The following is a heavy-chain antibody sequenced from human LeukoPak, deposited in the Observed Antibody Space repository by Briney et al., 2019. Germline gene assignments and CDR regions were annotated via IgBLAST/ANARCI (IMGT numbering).Heavy chain of an antibody. CDR3: TTEPYYYDSSGYLLSFDY. V-gene: IGHV3-15*01. Sequence: GGSLRLSCAASGFTFSNAWMSWVHQAPGKGLEWVGRIKSKTDGGTTDYAAPVKGRFTISRDDSKNTLYLQMNSLKTEDTAVYYCTTEPYYYDSSGYLLSFDYWGQGTLVTVSS. CDR1: GFTFSNAW. CDR2: IKSKTDGGTT. D-gene: IGHD3-22*01. J-gene: IGHJ4*02.